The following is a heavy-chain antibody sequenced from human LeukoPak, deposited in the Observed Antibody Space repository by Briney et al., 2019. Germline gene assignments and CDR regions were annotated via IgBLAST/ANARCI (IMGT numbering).Heavy chain of an antibody. V-gene: IGHV1-3*01. CDR2: INAGNGNT. D-gene: IGHD5-12*01. Sequence: GASVKVSCKASGYTFTSYAMHWVRQAPGQRLEWMGWINAGNGNTKYSQKFQGRVTITRDTSASTAYMEPSSLRSEDTAVYYCAREGRYSGYDGSAGDYWGQGTLVTVSS. CDR3: AREGRYSGYDGSAGDY. J-gene: IGHJ4*02. CDR1: GYTFTSYA.